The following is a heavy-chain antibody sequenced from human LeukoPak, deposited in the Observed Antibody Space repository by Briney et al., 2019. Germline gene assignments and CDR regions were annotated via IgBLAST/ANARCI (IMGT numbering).Heavy chain of an antibody. CDR2: ISSGSTFI. D-gene: IGHD6-19*01. CDR3: ASSGIAVAGIGFDY. J-gene: IGHJ4*02. V-gene: IGHV3-21*01. CDR1: GFIFNSYI. Sequence: GGSLRLSCAASGFIFNSYIMNWVRQAPGKGLEWVSSISSGSTFIYYADSLKGRFTISRDNAKNSLYLQMNSLRAEDTAVYYCASSGIAVAGIGFDYWGQGTLVTVSS.